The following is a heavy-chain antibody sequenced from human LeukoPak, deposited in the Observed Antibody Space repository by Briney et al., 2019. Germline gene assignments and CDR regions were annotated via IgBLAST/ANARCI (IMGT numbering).Heavy chain of an antibody. CDR1: GGSISDYY. Sequence: PSETLSLTCTVSGGSISDYYWGWFRQPPGKGLEWIGSIYFSGSTYYNPSLKSRVTISADTSKSHFSLKLSSVTAADTAVYYCASRFDYWGQGILVTVSP. CDR3: ASRFDY. CDR2: IYFSGST. V-gene: IGHV4-59*05. J-gene: IGHJ4*02.